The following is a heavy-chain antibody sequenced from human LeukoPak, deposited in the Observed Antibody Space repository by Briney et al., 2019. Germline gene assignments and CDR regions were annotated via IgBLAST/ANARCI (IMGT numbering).Heavy chain of an antibody. D-gene: IGHD2-21*02. CDR1: GGPIRRDGDL. Sequence: SETLSLICTVSGGPIRRDGDLWGWIRQPPGKGLEWIGTISHSGTTYYNPSLKSRVTISVDTTKNQFSLKLSSVTAADTAVYFCARHADCVGDCYRNWGQGTLVTVSS. V-gene: IGHV4-39*01. CDR3: ARHADCVGDCYRN. J-gene: IGHJ4*02. CDR2: ISHSGTT.